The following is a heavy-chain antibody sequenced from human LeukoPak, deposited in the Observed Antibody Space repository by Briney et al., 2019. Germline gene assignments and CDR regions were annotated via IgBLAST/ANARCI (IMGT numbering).Heavy chain of an antibody. Sequence: GGSLRLSCAASGFIFNNYAIHWVRQAPGKGLEWVAVISYDGINKYYADSVKGRFTISRDNSKNTLYLQMNSLRAEDTAVYYCTKDRMATIIGEFDYWGQGTLVTVSS. CDR1: GFIFNNYA. CDR3: TKDRMATIIGEFDY. D-gene: IGHD5-24*01. J-gene: IGHJ4*02. CDR2: ISYDGINK. V-gene: IGHV3-30*04.